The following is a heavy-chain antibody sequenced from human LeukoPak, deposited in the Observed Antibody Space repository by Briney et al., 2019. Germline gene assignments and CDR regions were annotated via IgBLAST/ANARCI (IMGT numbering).Heavy chain of an antibody. CDR2: ISSDGSRI. J-gene: IGHJ3*02. Sequence: GGSLRLSCAASGFTFSTYEMNWVRQAPGKGLVWVSRISSDGSRISYADSVKGRFTISRDDAKKTLDLQMNSLRAEDTAVYFCARDNGRNGFDIWGQGTMVTVSS. CDR1: GFTFSTYE. CDR3: ARDNGRNGFDI. V-gene: IGHV3-74*01.